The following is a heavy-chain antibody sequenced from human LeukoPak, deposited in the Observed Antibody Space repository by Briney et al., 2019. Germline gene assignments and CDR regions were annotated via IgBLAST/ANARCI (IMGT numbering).Heavy chain of an antibody. J-gene: IGHJ1*01. Sequence: PGGSLRLSCAASGFTFDDYAMHWVRQAPGQGLEWVSLISGDGGSTYYGDSVKGRFTISRDNSKNSLYLQMNSLGTEDTALYYCAKDSSGYYYVFQHWGQGALVTVSS. CDR1: GFTFDDYA. CDR3: AKDSSGYYYVFQH. D-gene: IGHD3-22*01. CDR2: ISGDGGST. V-gene: IGHV3-43*02.